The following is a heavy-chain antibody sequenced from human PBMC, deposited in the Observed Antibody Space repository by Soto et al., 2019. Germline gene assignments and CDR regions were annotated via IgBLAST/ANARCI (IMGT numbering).Heavy chain of an antibody. CDR2: IKQDGSEK. CDR1: GFTFSSSW. CDR3: ARTGRATEYDFWRGYYPYYFDY. Sequence: GGSLRLSFASSGFTFSSSWVSWVRQAPGKGLEWVANIKQDGSEKYYLDSVKGRFTISRDNAKNSLYLQMNSLRAEEKAVYYCARTGRATEYDFWRGYYPYYFDYWGQGTLVTVSS. D-gene: IGHD3-3*01. V-gene: IGHV3-7*01. J-gene: IGHJ4*02.